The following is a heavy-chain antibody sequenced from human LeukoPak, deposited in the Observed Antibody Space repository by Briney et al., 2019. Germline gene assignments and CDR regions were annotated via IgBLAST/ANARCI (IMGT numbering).Heavy chain of an antibody. CDR2: INPNSGGT. V-gene: IGHV1-2*02. J-gene: IGHJ4*02. Sequence: ASVKVSCKASGYTFTGYYMHWVRQAPGQGLEWMGWINPNSGGTNYAQKFQGRVTMTRDTSISTAYMELSRLRSDDTAVYYCARDLSFYGSGSYFFDYWDQGTLVTVSS. CDR3: ARDLSFYGSGSYFFDY. D-gene: IGHD3-10*01. CDR1: GYTFTGYY.